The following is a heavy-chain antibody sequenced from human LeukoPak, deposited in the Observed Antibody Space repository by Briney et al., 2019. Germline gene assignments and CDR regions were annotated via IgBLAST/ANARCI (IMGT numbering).Heavy chain of an antibody. Sequence: ASVKVSCKASGYTFTCYGISWVRQAPGQGLEWMGWISAYNGNTNYAQKLQGRVTMTTDTSTSTAYMELRSLRSDDTAVYYCARERVTPYGVCYLADYWGQGTLVTVSS. CDR1: GYTFTCYG. CDR3: ARERVTPYGVCYLADY. D-gene: IGHD2-8*01. J-gene: IGHJ4*02. V-gene: IGHV1-18*01. CDR2: ISAYNGNT.